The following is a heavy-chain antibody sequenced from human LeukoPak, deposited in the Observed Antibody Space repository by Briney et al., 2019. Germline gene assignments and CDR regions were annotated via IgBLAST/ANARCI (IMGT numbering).Heavy chain of an antibody. CDR1: GGSISSSSYY. D-gene: IGHD3-9*01. Sequence: PSETLSLTCTVSGGSISSSSYYWGWIRQPPGQGLEWIGSIYYSRTTYYNSSLKSRVTISVDTSKNQFSLKLSAVTAADTAVYYCARIYSDILGSSYYFDYWGQGTLVTVSS. CDR2: IYYSRTT. CDR3: ARIYSDILGSSYYFDY. J-gene: IGHJ4*02. V-gene: IGHV4-39*01.